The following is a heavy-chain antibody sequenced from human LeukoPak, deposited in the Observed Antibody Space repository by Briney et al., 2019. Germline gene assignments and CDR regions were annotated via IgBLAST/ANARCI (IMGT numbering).Heavy chain of an antibody. J-gene: IGHJ4*02. CDR2: IRQDGSGK. CDR3: ARSNQYYYDSGAYAETDY. D-gene: IGHD3-22*01. V-gene: IGHV3-7*01. CDR1: GFTFSRNW. Sequence: GGSLRLSCAASGFTFSRNWMSWVRQAPGKGLEWVANIRQDGSGKYYVDSVKGRFTISRDNAKNSLYLQMNSLRAEDTAVYYCARSNQYYYDSGAYAETDYWGQGTLVTVSS.